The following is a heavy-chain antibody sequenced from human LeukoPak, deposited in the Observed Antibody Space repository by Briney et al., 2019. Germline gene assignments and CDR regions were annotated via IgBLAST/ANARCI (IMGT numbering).Heavy chain of an antibody. CDR1: GYTFTSYG. J-gene: IGHJ4*02. V-gene: IGHV1-18*01. CDR3: ARDRRLELCRRYPAELDY. Sequence: ASVKVSCKASGYTFTSYGISWVRQAPGQGLEWMGWISAYNGNTNYAQKLQGRVTMTTDTSTSTAYMELRSLRSDDTAVYYCARDRRLELCRRYPAELDYWGQGTLVTVSS. D-gene: IGHD1-7*01. CDR2: ISAYNGNT.